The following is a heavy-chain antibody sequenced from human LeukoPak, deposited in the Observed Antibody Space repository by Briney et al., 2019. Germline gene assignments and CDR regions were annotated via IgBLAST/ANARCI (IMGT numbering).Heavy chain of an antibody. D-gene: IGHD4/OR15-4a*01. V-gene: IGHV3-53*01. CDR3: ARRAGAYSHPYDY. J-gene: IGHJ4*02. Sequence: GGSLRLSCTVSGFTVSSNSMSWVRQAPGKGLEWVSFIYSDNTHYSDSVKGRFTISRDNSKNTLYLQMNSLRAEDTAVYYCARRAGAYSHPYDYWGQGILVTVSS. CDR2: IYSDNT. CDR1: GFTVSSNS.